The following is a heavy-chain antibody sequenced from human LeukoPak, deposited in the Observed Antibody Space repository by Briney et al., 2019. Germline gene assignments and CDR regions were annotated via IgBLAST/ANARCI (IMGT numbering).Heavy chain of an antibody. CDR3: AKEVDTAMVFSHSNWFDP. D-gene: IGHD5-18*01. V-gene: IGHV3-23*01. Sequence: GGSLRLSCAASGFTFSSYAMSWVRQAPGKGLEWVSAISGSGGSTYYADSVKGRFTISRDNSKNTLYLQMNSLRAEDTAVYYCAKEVDTAMVFSHSNWFDPWGQGTLVTVSS. CDR2: ISGSGGST. J-gene: IGHJ5*02. CDR1: GFTFSSYA.